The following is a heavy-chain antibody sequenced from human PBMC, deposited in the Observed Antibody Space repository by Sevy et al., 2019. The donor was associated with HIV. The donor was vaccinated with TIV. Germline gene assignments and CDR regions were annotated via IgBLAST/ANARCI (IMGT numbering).Heavy chain of an antibody. J-gene: IGHJ4*02. CDR1: GFTFSNRA. V-gene: IGHV3-23*01. D-gene: IGHD3-3*01. Sequence: GGSLRLSCAASGFTFSNRAMSWVRQAPGKGLEWVSSIYLSGDNTYYTDSVKGRFTISRDNSKNTLFLQMNSLIAEDTALYYCAGRKVGDFWSGSIRGPWAGGPLFDYWGQGTLVTVSS. CDR3: AGRKVGDFWSGSIRGPWAGGPLFDY. CDR2: IYLSGDNT.